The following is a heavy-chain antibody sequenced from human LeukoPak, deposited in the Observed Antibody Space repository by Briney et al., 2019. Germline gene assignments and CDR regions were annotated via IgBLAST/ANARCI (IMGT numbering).Heavy chain of an antibody. CDR2: ISGSGGST. CDR3: AKDPLVATISPGYYFDC. Sequence: GGSLRLSCAASGFTFSSYAMSWVRQAPGKGLEWVSAISGSGGSTYYADSVKGRFTISRDNSKNTLYLQMNSLRAEDTAVYYCAKDPLVATISPGYYFDCWGQGTLVTVYS. V-gene: IGHV3-23*01. CDR1: GFTFSSYA. J-gene: IGHJ4*02. D-gene: IGHD5-12*01.